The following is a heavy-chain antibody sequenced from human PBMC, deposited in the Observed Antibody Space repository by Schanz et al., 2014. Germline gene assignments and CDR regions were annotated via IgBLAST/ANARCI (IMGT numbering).Heavy chain of an antibody. CDR2: ISSSSSYT. J-gene: IGHJ6*04. CDR1: GLTFSDYY. CDR3: ARDLSSLIQGDV. V-gene: IGHV3-11*06. Sequence: QVQLVDSGGGLVKPGGSLKLSCAASGLTFSDYYMSWIRQAPGKGLEWVSYISSSSSYTNYADSVKGRFTISRDNAKNLLYLQMNGLRAEDTAVYFCARDLSSLIQGDVWGKGTTVTVSS. D-gene: IGHD2-2*01.